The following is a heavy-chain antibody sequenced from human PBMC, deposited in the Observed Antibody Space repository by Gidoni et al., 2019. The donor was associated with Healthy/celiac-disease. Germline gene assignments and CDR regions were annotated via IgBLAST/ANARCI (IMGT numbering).Heavy chain of an antibody. CDR1: GVSISSGCYS. V-gene: IGHV4-30-4*07. CDR2: IYYSGCT. D-gene: IGHD2-2*01. Sequence: QVQLQVSGPGLVKPSQTLSLTCAVYGVSISSGCYSWPRIRPPPGKGLAWLGYIYYSGCTYYTPSRESRVTISVDTSKNQFSLKLSSVTAADTAVYYCARHLSEYCGSTSCSFWPNQPYYMDVWGKGTTVTVSS. CDR3: ARHLSEYCGSTSCSFWPNQPYYMDV. J-gene: IGHJ6*03.